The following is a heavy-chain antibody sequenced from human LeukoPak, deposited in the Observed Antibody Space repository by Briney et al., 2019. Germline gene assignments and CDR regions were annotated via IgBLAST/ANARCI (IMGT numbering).Heavy chain of an antibody. CDR2: ISWNSGSI. CDR1: GFTFDDYA. CDR3: AKDTDYGFDY. Sequence: PGRSLRLSCAASGFTFDDYAMHWVRQAPGKGLEWVSGISWNSGSIGYADSVKGRFTISRDNAKNSLYLQMNSLRAEDTALYYCAKDTDYGFDYWGQGTLVTVSS. V-gene: IGHV3-9*01. D-gene: IGHD4-17*01. J-gene: IGHJ4*02.